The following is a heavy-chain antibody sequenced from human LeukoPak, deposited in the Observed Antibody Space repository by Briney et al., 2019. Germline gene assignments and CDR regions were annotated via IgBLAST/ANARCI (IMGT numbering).Heavy chain of an antibody. CDR2: ISSSSSTI. CDR3: ARDPTVVVIWAGTDAFDI. Sequence: PGGSLRLSCAASGFTFSSYSMNWVRQAPGKGLEWVPYISSSSSTIYYADSVKGRFTISRDNAKNSLYLQMNSLRAEDTAVYYCARDPTVVVIWAGTDAFDIWGQGTMVTVSS. J-gene: IGHJ3*02. D-gene: IGHD3-22*01. V-gene: IGHV3-48*04. CDR1: GFTFSSYS.